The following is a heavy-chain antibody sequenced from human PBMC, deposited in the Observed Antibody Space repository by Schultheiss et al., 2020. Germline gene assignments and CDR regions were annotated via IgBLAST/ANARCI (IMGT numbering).Heavy chain of an antibody. CDR1: GFTFSSYA. D-gene: IGHD6-19*01. J-gene: IGHJ4*02. Sequence: GGSLRLSCAASGFTFSSYAMSWVRQAPGKGLEWVSVIYSGGSTYYADSVKGRFTISRDNSKNTLYLQMGSLRAEDMAVYYCARASSIDYWGQGTLVTVSS. CDR2: IYSGGST. V-gene: IGHV3-66*01. CDR3: ARASSIDY.